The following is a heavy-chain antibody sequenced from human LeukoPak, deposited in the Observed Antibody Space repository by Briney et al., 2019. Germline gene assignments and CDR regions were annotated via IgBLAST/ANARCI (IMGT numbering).Heavy chain of an antibody. CDR1: GFTFSNAW. Sequence: GGSLRLSCAASGFTFSNAWMSWVRQAPGKGLEWVAVISYDGSNKYYADSVKGRFTISRDNSKNTLYLQMNSLRAEDTAVYYCAREALPGIAVAGASVAFDIWGQGTMVTVSS. J-gene: IGHJ3*02. CDR2: ISYDGSNK. D-gene: IGHD6-19*01. V-gene: IGHV3-30*03. CDR3: AREALPGIAVAGASVAFDI.